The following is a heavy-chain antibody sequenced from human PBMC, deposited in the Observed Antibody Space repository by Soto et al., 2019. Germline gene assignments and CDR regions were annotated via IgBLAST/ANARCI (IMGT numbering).Heavy chain of an antibody. CDR1: GGSISSGGYS. CDR2: IYQSGST. CDR3: ATQSYSNSGAYYYYAMDV. Sequence: SETLSLTCTVSGGSISSGGYSWSWIRQPPGKGLEWIGYIYQSGSTYYNPSLKSRVTISVDRSRNQFSLKLSSVTAADTAVYFCATQSYSNSGAYYYYAMDVWGQGTTVTVSS. J-gene: IGHJ6*02. V-gene: IGHV4-30-2*01. D-gene: IGHD4-4*01.